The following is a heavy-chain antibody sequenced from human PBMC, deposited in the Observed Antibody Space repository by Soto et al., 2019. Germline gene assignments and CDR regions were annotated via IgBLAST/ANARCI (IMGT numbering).Heavy chain of an antibody. CDR1: GDTVSSYA. Sequence: SVKGSCKSCGDTVSSYAMHCGRQAPGQRLEWMGWINAGYGNTKSSQKFQDRVTISRDTSASTAYMELTSPRSEDTAVYYCARDTGDGTFDFWGQGTLVTVSS. V-gene: IGHV1-3*01. J-gene: IGHJ4*02. CDR2: INAGYGNT. D-gene: IGHD7-27*01. CDR3: ARDTGDGTFDF.